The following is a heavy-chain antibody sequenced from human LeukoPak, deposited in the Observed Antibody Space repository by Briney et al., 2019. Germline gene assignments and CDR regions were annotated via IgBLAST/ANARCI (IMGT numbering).Heavy chain of an antibody. CDR1: GGSISSGDYY. J-gene: IGHJ3*02. V-gene: IGHV4-30-4*02. CDR2: IYYSGNT. CDR3: ALRGGTDAFDI. D-gene: IGHD1-1*01. Sequence: PSETLSLTCTVSGGSISSGDYYWSWIRQPPGKGLEWIGYIYYSGNTNYNPSLRSRVTISVDTSKNQFSLKLSSVTAADTAVYYCALRGGTDAFDIWGQGTMVTVSS.